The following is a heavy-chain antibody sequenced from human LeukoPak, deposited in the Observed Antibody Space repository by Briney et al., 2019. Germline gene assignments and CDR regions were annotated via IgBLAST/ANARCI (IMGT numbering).Heavy chain of an antibody. D-gene: IGHD5-18*01. CDR1: GFTFSSYP. CDR2: IRSKAYRGTT. CDR3: SRGPIQLWVHNGVDV. V-gene: IGHV3-49*03. J-gene: IGHJ6*02. Sequence: GGSLRPSCSAPGFTFSSYPMHWFRQAPGKGLEWAGFIRSKAYRGTTEYAASVKGRFTISRDDSKSVVYLQMNSLKSEDTAVYYCSRGPIQLWVHNGVDVWGQGTTVTVSS.